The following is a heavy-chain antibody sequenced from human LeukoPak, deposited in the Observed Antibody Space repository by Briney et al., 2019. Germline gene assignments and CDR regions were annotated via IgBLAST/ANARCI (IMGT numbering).Heavy chain of an antibody. J-gene: IGHJ4*02. CDR2: IYYSGST. CDR1: GGSISSGGYY. V-gene: IGHV4-31*03. CDR3: ARYDYGDYADY. Sequence: SETLSLTCTVSGGSISSGGYYWSWIRQHPGKGLEWIGYIYYSGSTYYNPSLKSRVTISVDTSKNQFSLKLCSVTAADTAVYYCARYDYGDYADYWGQGTLVTVSS. D-gene: IGHD4-17*01.